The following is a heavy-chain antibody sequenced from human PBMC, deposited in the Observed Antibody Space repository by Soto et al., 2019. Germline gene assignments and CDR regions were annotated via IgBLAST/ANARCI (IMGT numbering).Heavy chain of an antibody. CDR1: GGTFSSYA. CDR3: ARSMVRGVMTHFDY. J-gene: IGHJ4*02. D-gene: IGHD3-10*01. V-gene: IGHV1-69*01. CDR2: IIPIFGTA. Sequence: VSCKASGGTFSSYAISWVRQAPGQGLEWMGGIIPIFGTANYAQKFQGRVTITADESTSTAYMELSSLRSEDTAVYYCARSMVRGVMTHFDYWGQGTLVTVSS.